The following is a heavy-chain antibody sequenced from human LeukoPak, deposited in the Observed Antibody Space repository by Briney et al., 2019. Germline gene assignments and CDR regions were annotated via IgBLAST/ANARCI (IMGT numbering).Heavy chain of an antibody. D-gene: IGHD5-24*01. Sequence: SETLSLTCTVYGGSISTYYWSWIRQSPGKGLEWIGSVYYSGSTNYNPSLKSRVSISVDTSKNQFSLKLSSVTAADTAVYYCAVNSTRHTFDIWGQGTMVTVSS. CDR1: GGSISTYY. V-gene: IGHV4-59*08. J-gene: IGHJ3*02. CDR2: VYYSGST. CDR3: AVNSTRHTFDI.